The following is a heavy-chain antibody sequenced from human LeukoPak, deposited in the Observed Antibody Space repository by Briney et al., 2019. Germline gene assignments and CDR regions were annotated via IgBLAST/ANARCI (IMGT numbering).Heavy chain of an antibody. V-gene: IGHV4-4*07. CDR3: ARGFTS. J-gene: IGHJ5*01. CDR1: GGSISSYY. Sequence: PSETLSLTCTVSGGSISSYYWSWIRQPAGKGLEWIGRIYTSGTTNYNPSLKSRVTMSIDTSKNQFSLNLGSVTAADTAVYYCARGFTSWGQGTLVTVSS. CDR2: IYTSGTT.